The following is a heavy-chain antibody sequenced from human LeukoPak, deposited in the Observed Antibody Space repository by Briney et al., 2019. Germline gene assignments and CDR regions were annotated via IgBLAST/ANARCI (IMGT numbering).Heavy chain of an antibody. CDR1: GFTVSSNY. D-gene: IGHD3-22*01. J-gene: IGHJ4*02. V-gene: IGHV3-66*01. Sequence: GGSLRLSCAASGFTVSSNYMRWVRQAPGKGLEWVSVIYSGGSTYYADSVKGRFTISRDNSKNTVDLQMNSLRAEDTAVYYCARGHDYDSSVAYWGQGTLVTVSS. CDR2: IYSGGST. CDR3: ARGHDYDSSVAY.